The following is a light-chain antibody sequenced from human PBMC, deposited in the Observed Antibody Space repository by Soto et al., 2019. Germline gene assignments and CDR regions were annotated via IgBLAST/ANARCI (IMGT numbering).Light chain of an antibody. Sequence: EMVMTQSPATLSVSRGERATLSCRANQGISSNLAWYQQKPGQAPRLLIYGASTRATGIPDRFSGSGSGTEFTLTISSLQSEDFAVYYCQHYNNWLGTFGGGTKVDI. CDR3: QHYNNWLGT. CDR2: GAS. V-gene: IGKV3-15*01. J-gene: IGKJ4*01. CDR1: QGISSN.